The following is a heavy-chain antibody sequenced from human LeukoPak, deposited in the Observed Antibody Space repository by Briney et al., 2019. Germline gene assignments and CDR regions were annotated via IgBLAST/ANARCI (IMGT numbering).Heavy chain of an antibody. D-gene: IGHD3-16*02. CDR3: ARDPDSDYVWGSYRTYYFDY. J-gene: IGHJ4*02. CDR2: ISSSSTI. Sequence: PGGSLRLSCAASGFTFSSYSMNWVRQAPGKGLEWVSYISSSSTIYYADSVKGRFTISRDNAKNSLYLQMNSLRDEDTAVYYCARDPDSDYVWGSYRTYYFDYWGQGTLVTVSS. V-gene: IGHV3-48*02. CDR1: GFTFSSYS.